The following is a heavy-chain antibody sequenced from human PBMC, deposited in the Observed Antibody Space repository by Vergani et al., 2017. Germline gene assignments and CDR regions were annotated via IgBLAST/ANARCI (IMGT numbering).Heavy chain of an antibody. V-gene: IGHV1-69*13. D-gene: IGHD3-22*01. J-gene: IGHJ4*02. CDR2: IILIFGTT. CDR3: AISIGYYSYYFDF. Sequence: QGQLAQSGAEVKKPGSSVKVSCKASGGTFSSNSISWVRQAPGQGLEWMGRIILIFGTTSYAQKFQGRVTILADESTSTAYMELSSLRSEDTAVYYCAISIGYYSYYFDFWGQGTLVTVSS. CDR1: GGTFSSNS.